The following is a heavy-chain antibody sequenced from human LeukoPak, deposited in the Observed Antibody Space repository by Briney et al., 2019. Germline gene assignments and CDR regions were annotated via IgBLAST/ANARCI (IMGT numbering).Heavy chain of an antibody. CDR1: GGSFSGHY. Sequence: SETLSLTCTVYGGSFSGHYWSWIRQPPGKGLEWIGEINHSGSTNYNPSFKSRVTISVDTSKNQFSLKLSSVTAADTAVYYCARGEEGPTPFDYWGQGTLVTVSS. CDR3: ARGEEGPTPFDY. CDR2: INHSGST. J-gene: IGHJ4*02. D-gene: IGHD1-26*01. V-gene: IGHV4-34*01.